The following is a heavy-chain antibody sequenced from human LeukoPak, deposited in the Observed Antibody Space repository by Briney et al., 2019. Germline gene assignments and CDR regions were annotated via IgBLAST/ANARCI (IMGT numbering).Heavy chain of an antibody. Sequence: PGGSLRLSCAASGFTFSDYYMSWIRQAPGKGLEWVSYISSSGSTIYYADSVKGRFTISRDNAKNSLYLQMNRLRAEDTAVYYCARDSYCGGDCYFPNAYGMDVWGQGTTVTVSS. D-gene: IGHD2-21*02. V-gene: IGHV3-11*01. CDR3: ARDSYCGGDCYFPNAYGMDV. CDR2: ISSSGSTI. CDR1: GFTFSDYY. J-gene: IGHJ6*02.